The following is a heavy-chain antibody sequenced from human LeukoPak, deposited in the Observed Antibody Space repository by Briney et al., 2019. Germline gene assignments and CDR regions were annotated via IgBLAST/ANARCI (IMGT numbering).Heavy chain of an antibody. D-gene: IGHD6-19*01. CDR2: ISSSSSYI. J-gene: IGHJ4*02. CDR3: ARGSSSGWYLDY. Sequence: PGGSLRLSCAASGFTFSSYSMNWVRQAPGKGLEWVSSISSSSSYIYYADSVKGRFTISRDNAKNSLYLQMNSLRAEDTAVYYCARGSSSGWYLDYWGQGTLVTVSS. CDR1: GFTFSSYS. V-gene: IGHV3-21*01.